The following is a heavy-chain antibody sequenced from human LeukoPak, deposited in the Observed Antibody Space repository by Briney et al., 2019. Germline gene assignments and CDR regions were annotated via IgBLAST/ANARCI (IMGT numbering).Heavy chain of an antibody. D-gene: IGHD3-22*01. CDR1: GGSISSYY. V-gene: IGHV4-59*01. Sequence: RASETLSLTCTVSGGSISSYYWSWIRQPPGEGLEWIGYIYYSGSTNYNPSLKSRVTISVDTSKNQFSLKLSSVTAADTAVYYCARCPLYYDSSGYYSTDYYYYYGMDVWGQGTTVTVSS. CDR3: ARCPLYYDSSGYYSTDYYYYYGMDV. J-gene: IGHJ6*02. CDR2: IYYSGST.